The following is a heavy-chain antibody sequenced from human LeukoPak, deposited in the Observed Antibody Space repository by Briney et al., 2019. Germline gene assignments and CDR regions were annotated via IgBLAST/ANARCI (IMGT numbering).Heavy chain of an antibody. D-gene: IGHD1-14*01. CDR2: IHTSGAT. Sequence: SQTLSLTCIVSGGPISTSYYWSWVRQPAGKGLEWIGRIHTSGATIYNPSLKSRVTISLDTSKNQFSLNLSSVTAADTAVYYCARDSNLGVWGKGTTVTVSS. CDR1: GGPISTSYY. V-gene: IGHV4-61*02. CDR3: ARDSNLGV. J-gene: IGHJ6*04.